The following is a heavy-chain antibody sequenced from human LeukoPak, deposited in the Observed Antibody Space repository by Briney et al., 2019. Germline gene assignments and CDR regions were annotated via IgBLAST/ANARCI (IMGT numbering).Heavy chain of an antibody. V-gene: IGHV4-59*01. CDR1: GGSISSYY. J-gene: IGHJ4*02. Sequence: SETLSLTCTVSGGSISSYYWSWIRQPPGKGLEWIGYIYYSGSTNYNPSLKSRVTISVDTSKNQFSLKLSSVTAADTAVYYCARDSRGGGPDFDYWGQGTLVTVSS. CDR2: IYYSGST. D-gene: IGHD3-16*01. CDR3: ARDSRGGGPDFDY.